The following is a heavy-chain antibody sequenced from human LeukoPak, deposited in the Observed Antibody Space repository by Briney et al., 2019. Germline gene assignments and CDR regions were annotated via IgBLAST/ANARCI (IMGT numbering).Heavy chain of an antibody. CDR2: IIPIFGTA. V-gene: IGHV1-69*05. CDR3: AREPPQSSSGWYNWFDP. J-gene: IGHJ5*02. CDR1: GGTFSSYA. Sequence: SVKVSCKASGGTFSSYAISWVRQAPGQGLEWMGGIIPIFGTANYAQKFQGRVTITTDESTSTAYMELSSLRSEDTAVYYCAREPPQSSSGWYNWFDPWDQGTLVTVSS. D-gene: IGHD6-19*01.